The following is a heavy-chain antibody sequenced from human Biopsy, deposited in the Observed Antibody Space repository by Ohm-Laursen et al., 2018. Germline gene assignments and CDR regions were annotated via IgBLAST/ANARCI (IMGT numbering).Heavy chain of an antibody. Sequence: SETLSLTCAVDGGSFSGYYWSWIRQTPGKGLEWIGEVSHSGSTNYNPSLKSRVTISVDTSKNQFSLNLSSVTAADTAVYYCARLTGDYIWGNWRINHDPFDIWDQGTSVTVSS. D-gene: IGHD3-16*01. CDR1: GGSFSGYY. CDR2: VSHSGST. CDR3: ARLTGDYIWGNWRINHDPFDI. V-gene: IGHV4-34*01. J-gene: IGHJ3*02.